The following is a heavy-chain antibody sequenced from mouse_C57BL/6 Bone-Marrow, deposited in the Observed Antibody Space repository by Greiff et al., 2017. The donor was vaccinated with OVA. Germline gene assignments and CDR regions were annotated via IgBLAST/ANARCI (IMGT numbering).Heavy chain of an antibody. D-gene: IGHD2-4*01. CDR3: SKHGGLRGFAY. V-gene: IGHV2-9*01. Sequence: VKLAESGPGLVAPSQSLSITCTVSGFSLTSYGVDWVRQPPGKGLEWLGVVWGGGSTNYNSSLLHRLSISKDNSKSQVFLTMNSLQTDDTAMYYCSKHGGLRGFAYWGQGTLVTVSA. CDR2: VWGGGST. CDR1: GFSLTSYG. J-gene: IGHJ3*01.